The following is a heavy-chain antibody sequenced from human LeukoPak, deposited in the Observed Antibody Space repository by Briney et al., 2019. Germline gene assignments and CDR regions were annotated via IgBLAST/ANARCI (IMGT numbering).Heavy chain of an antibody. CDR1: GFRFSSYA. Sequence: PGGSLRLSCAASGFRFSSYAMSWVRQAPGKGLEWVSAISGSGVSTYYADSVKGRFTVSRDNSKNTLYLQMSSLRAEDTAVYYCAKEAWYSGSYYFDYWGQGALVTVSS. CDR3: AKEAWYSGSYYFDY. CDR2: ISGSGVST. V-gene: IGHV3-23*01. J-gene: IGHJ4*02. D-gene: IGHD1-26*01.